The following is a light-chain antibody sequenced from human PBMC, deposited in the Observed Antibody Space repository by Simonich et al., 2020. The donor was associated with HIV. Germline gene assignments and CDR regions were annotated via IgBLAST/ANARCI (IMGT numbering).Light chain of an antibody. CDR3: QQYNNWPT. CDR1: QSLLSSNGYNY. V-gene: IGKV2-28*01. J-gene: IGKJ4*01. Sequence: DIVMTQSPLSLPVTPGEPASISCRSSQSLLSSNGYNYLDWYLQKPGQSPQLLIYLGSNRASGVPDRFSGSGSGTEFTLTISSMQSEDFAVYYCQQYNNWPTFGGGTKVEIK. CDR2: LGS.